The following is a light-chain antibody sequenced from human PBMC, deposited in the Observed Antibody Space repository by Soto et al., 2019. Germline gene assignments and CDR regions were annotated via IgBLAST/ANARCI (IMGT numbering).Light chain of an antibody. CDR1: QSVTDW. Sequence: EVVVTQSPATLSLSLGERATLSCRTSQSVTDWVAWYQHRPGQAPRLLIFDASNRAPGIPARFSGSGSGTDFTLSSSSLEPEDYAIYYCAQRVWPWTVGQGTKVEIK. J-gene: IGKJ1*01. CDR2: DAS. CDR3: AQRVWPWT. V-gene: IGKV3-11*01.